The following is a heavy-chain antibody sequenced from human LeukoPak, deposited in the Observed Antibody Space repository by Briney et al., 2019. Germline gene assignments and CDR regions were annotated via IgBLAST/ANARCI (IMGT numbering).Heavy chain of an antibody. D-gene: IGHD3-9*01. V-gene: IGHV4-61*02. Sequence: SETLSLTCTVSGGSISSGSYYWSWIRQPAGKGLEWIGRIYTSGSTNYNPSLKSRVTISVDTSKNQFSLKLSSVTAADTAVYYCARDYYDILTGYDDYWGQGTLVTVSS. J-gene: IGHJ4*02. CDR3: ARDYYDILTGYDDY. CDR2: IYTSGST. CDR1: GGSISSGSYY.